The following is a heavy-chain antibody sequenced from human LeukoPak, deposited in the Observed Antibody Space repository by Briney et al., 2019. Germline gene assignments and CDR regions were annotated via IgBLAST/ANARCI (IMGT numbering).Heavy chain of an antibody. D-gene: IGHD6-13*01. Sequence: GASVKVSCKASGYTFTGYSMHWVRQAPGQGLEWMGWISAYNGNTNYAQKLQGRVTMTADTSTSTAYMELRSLRSDDTAVYYCARIQWSSWLDYWGQGTLVTVSS. J-gene: IGHJ4*02. CDR2: ISAYNGNT. CDR1: GYTFTGYS. V-gene: IGHV1-18*04. CDR3: ARIQWSSWLDY.